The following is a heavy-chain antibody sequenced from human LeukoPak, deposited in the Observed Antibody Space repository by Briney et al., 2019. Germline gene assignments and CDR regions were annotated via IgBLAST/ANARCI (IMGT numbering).Heavy chain of an antibody. V-gene: IGHV3-21*01. Sequence: PGGSLRLSCAASGFTFSSYSMNWVRQAPGKGLEWVSSISSSSSYIYYADSVKGRFTISRDNAKNSLYLQMNSLRADDTAVYYCASVRIAVAVTVHDAFDIWGQGTMVTVSS. D-gene: IGHD6-19*01. CDR1: GFTFSSYS. CDR3: ASVRIAVAVTVHDAFDI. CDR2: ISSSSSYI. J-gene: IGHJ3*02.